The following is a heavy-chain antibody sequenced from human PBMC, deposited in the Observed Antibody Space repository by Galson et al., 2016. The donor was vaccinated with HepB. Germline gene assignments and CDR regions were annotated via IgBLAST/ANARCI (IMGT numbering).Heavy chain of an antibody. D-gene: IGHD2-2*01. CDR2: IRSKTAGGTT. J-gene: IGHJ4*02. Sequence: SLRLSCAASGFTFKEYWMSWVRQSPGKGLEWVGRIRSKTAGGTTDYAAPVKGRFTVSRDDSKNTLFLQMSSLKTDDTAVYYCTTEVISMPFNSDYWGQGTLVTVSS. CDR1: GFTFKEYW. CDR3: TTEVISMPFNSDY. V-gene: IGHV3-15*01.